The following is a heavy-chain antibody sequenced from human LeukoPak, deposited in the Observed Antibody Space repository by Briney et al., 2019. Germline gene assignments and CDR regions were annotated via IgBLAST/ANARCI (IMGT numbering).Heavy chain of an antibody. CDR2: ISWDGSGT. D-gene: IGHD7-27*01. Sequence: PGGSLRLSCAASGFTFEDHTMHWVRQAPGKGLEWVSLISWDGSGTYYADSVKGRFTISRDNSKNSLFLQMTSLTTEDTAFYYCAKNGGDLGMGYFDYWGQGTLVTVSS. J-gene: IGHJ4*02. CDR1: GFTFEDHT. CDR3: AKNGGDLGMGYFDY. V-gene: IGHV3-43*01.